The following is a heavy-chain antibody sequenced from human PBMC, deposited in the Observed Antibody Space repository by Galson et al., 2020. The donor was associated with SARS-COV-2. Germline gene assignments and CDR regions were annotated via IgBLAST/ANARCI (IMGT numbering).Heavy chain of an antibody. CDR2: ISAYNGNT. D-gene: IGHD6-13*01. CDR3: AKALQYSSSWFDS. CDR1: GYTFSNYG. V-gene: IGHV1-18*01. Sequence: ASVKVSCKAPGYTFSNYGISWVRQAPGQGLEWMGWISAYNGNTNYAQKLQGSATMTTDTFTSTAYMELRSLRSDDTAVYYCAKALQYSSSWFDSWGQGTLVTVSS. J-gene: IGHJ5*01.